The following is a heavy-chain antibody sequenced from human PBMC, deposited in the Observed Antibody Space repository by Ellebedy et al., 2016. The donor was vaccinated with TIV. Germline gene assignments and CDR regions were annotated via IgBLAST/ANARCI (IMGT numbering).Heavy chain of an antibody. D-gene: IGHD3-10*01. CDR1: GFTLTNYW. V-gene: IGHV3-7*01. J-gene: IGHJ2*01. CDR3: ARAINGAPYL. Sequence: GGSLRLSCTASGFTLTNYWMTWVRQAPGKGLEWVANINEDGTKKHYLDSVKGRFTISRDSAGNSLFLQMNSLGAEDTAFYYCARAINGAPYLWGRGTLVPVSP. CDR2: INEDGTKK.